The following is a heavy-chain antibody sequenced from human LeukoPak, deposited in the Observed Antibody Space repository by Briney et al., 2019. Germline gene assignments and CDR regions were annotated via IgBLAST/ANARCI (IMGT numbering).Heavy chain of an antibody. J-gene: IGHJ4*02. V-gene: IGHV3-21*04. CDR1: GFTFSTTA. Sequence: GGSLRLSCAASGFTFSTTAMSWVRQAPGKGLEWVSSISSSSDHIAYADSVKGRFTISRDNAKNSLYLQMNSLRAEDTAIYYCARGLPATLLDYWGQGTLVTVSS. CDR3: ARGLPATLLDY. CDR2: ISSSSDHI. D-gene: IGHD2-2*01.